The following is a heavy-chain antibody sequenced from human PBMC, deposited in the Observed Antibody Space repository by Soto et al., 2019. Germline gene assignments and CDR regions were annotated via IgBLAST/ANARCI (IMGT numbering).Heavy chain of an antibody. V-gene: IGHV1-69*02. Sequence: QVQLVHSGAEVKKPGSSVKVSCKASGGTFSSYTISWVRQAPGQGLEWMGRIIPILGIANYAQKFQGRVTITADKSTSTAYMELSSLRSEDTAVYYCARVERIAVASTLRYFQHWGQGTLVTVSS. J-gene: IGHJ1*01. CDR2: IIPILGIA. CDR3: ARVERIAVASTLRYFQH. CDR1: GGTFSSYT. D-gene: IGHD6-19*01.